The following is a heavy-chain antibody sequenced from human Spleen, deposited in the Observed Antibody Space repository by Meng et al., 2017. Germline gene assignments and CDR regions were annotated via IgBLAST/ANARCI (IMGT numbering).Heavy chain of an antibody. CDR3: AHRAVAGSFEYFQH. Sequence: QITLKESGPTLVKPTQTLTLTCTFSGFSLRTSGVGVGWIRQPPGKALEWLALIYWDDDKRYSPSLKSRLTITKGNSKNQVVLTMTNMDSVDTATYYCAHRAVAGSFEYFQHWGQGTLVTVSS. J-gene: IGHJ1*01. D-gene: IGHD6-19*01. CDR1: GFSLRTSGVG. CDR2: IYWDDDK. V-gene: IGHV2-5*02.